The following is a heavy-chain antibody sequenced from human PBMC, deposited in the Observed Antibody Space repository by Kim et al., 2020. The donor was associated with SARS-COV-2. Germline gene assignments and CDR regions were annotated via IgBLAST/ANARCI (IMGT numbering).Heavy chain of an antibody. CDR1: GGSISSSSYY. Sequence: SETLSLTCTVSGGSISSSSYYWGWIRQPPGKGLEWIGSIYYSGSTYYNPSLKSRVTISVDTSKNQFSLMLSPVTAADAAVYYCARDRSSYSGSTFGYWGQGTLVTVSS. CDR3: ARDRSSYSGSTFGY. CDR2: IYYSGST. D-gene: IGHD1-26*01. J-gene: IGHJ4*02. V-gene: IGHV4-39*07.